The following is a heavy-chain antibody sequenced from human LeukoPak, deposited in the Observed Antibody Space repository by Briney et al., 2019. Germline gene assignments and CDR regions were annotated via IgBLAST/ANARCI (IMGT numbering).Heavy chain of an antibody. CDR3: ARHVQDLGIKV. CDR2: IYRRGST. J-gene: IGHJ6*02. Sequence: SETLSLTCTVSGASISSSDSYWSWIRQPPGKGLEWIGSIYRRGSTSYNPSLKSRVTVSEDMSKNHFSLRPSSVTAADTAVYYCARHVQDLGIKVWGQGTTVTVSS. V-gene: IGHV4-39*01. CDR1: GASISSSDSY.